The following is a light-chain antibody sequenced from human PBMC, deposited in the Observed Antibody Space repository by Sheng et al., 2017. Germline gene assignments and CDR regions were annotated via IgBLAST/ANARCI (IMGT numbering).Light chain of an antibody. CDR3: QVWDRSTGHYV. CDR2: DDS. J-gene: IGLJ1*01. Sequence: SYVLTQPPSVSVAPGQTATITCVGDNLGSTVVHWYQHKPGQAPVLVVYDDSDRPSGIPERFSGSHSGTTATLAIRRVEVGDEADYYCQVWDRSTGHYVFGTGTQVTVL. CDR1: NLGSTV. V-gene: IGLV3-21*02.